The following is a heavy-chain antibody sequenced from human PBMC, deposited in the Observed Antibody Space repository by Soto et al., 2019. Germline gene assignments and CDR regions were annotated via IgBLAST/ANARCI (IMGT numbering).Heavy chain of an antibody. CDR1: GYSFTSYW. J-gene: IGHJ6*04. Sequence: PGESLKISCKGSGYSFTSYWIGWVRQMPGKGLEWMGIIYPGDSDTRYSPSFQGQVTISADKSISTAYLQWSSLKASDTDMYYCARTDLRGYSYGYVGFADSYSGMDVWGKWTTVTVS. D-gene: IGHD5-18*01. CDR3: ARTDLRGYSYGYVGFADSYSGMDV. V-gene: IGHV5-51*01. CDR2: IYPGDSDT.